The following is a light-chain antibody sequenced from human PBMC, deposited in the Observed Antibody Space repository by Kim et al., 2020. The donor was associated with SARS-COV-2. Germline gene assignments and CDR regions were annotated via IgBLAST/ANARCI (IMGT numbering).Light chain of an antibody. V-gene: IGLV2-14*03. CDR1: SSDVGGYNY. CDR2: DVS. J-gene: IGLJ3*02. Sequence: QSALTQPASVSGSPGQSITISCTGTSSDVGGYNYVSWYQQHPGKAPKLMIYDVSNRPSGVSNRFSGSKSGNTASLTISGLQAEDEDDYYCSSYTSSSTWVFGGGNQLTVL. CDR3: SSYTSSSTWV.